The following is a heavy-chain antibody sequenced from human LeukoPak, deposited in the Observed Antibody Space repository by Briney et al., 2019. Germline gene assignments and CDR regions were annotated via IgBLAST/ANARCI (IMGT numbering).Heavy chain of an antibody. Sequence: AGGSLRLSCAASGFTFTGYAMSWVRQAPGKGVEWVSAISGSGHSTDYADSVKGRFTISRDNSKNTLYLQMNSLRAEDTAVYYCAKDSGSYFFDYWGQGTLVTVSS. D-gene: IGHD1-26*01. CDR3: AKDSGSYFFDY. CDR2: ISGSGHST. V-gene: IGHV3-23*01. J-gene: IGHJ4*02. CDR1: GFTFTGYA.